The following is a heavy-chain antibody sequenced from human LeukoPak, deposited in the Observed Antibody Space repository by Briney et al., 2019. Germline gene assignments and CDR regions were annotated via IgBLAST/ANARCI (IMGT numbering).Heavy chain of an antibody. J-gene: IGHJ4*02. CDR1: GFTFSSYG. Sequence: GGSLRLSCAASGFTFSSYGMHWVRQAPGKGLEWVAFIRYVGSNKYYADSVKGRFTISRDNSKNTLYLQMNSLRAEDTAVYYCAKVDPTLPVLRFLEWFTFDYWGQGTLVTVSS. CDR2: IRYVGSNK. V-gene: IGHV3-30*02. D-gene: IGHD3-3*01. CDR3: AKVDPTLPVLRFLEWFTFDY.